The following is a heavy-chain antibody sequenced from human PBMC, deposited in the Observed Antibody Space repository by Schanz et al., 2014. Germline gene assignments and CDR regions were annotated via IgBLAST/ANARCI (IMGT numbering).Heavy chain of an antibody. CDR1: GLIFSTYT. J-gene: IGHJ3*02. CDR2: ISDDGSNH. D-gene: IGHD3-10*01. V-gene: IGHV3-30*03. Sequence: VQLVESGGGLVRPGGSLRLSCTTSGLIFSTYTLNWVRQAPGKGLEWVAVISDDGSNHYYPDSVKGRFTISRDNSKNTLYLQMNSLRAEDTAVYYCARGIITMVRGGDVGAFDIGGQGTMVTVSP. CDR3: ARGIITMVRGGDVGAFDI.